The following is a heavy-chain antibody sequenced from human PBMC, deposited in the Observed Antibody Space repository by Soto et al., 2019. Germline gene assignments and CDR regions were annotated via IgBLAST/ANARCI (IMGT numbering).Heavy chain of an antibody. CDR3: ARDQYYYGSGSYYDRFDY. V-gene: IGHV3-21*01. J-gene: IGHJ4*02. D-gene: IGHD3-10*01. CDR2: ISSSSSYI. CDR1: GFTFSSYS. Sequence: EVQLVESGGGLVKPGGSLRLSCAASGFTFSSYSMNWVRQAPGKGLEWVSSISSSSSYIYYAASVKGRFTISRDNAKNSLYLQMNSLRAEDTAVYYCARDQYYYGSGSYYDRFDYWGQGTLFTVSS.